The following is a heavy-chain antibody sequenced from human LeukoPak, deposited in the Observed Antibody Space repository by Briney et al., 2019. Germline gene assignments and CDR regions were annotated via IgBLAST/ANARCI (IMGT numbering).Heavy chain of an antibody. D-gene: IGHD3-10*01. Sequence: ASVKVSCKASGYTFTGYYMHWVRQAPGQGLEWMGWIYPNSGGTNYAQKFQGRVTMTRDTSISTGYMELSSLRSDDTAVYYCARDQTQIWFGEGLWYFDYWGQGTLVTVSS. CDR1: GYTFTGYY. CDR3: ARDQTQIWFGEGLWYFDY. CDR2: IYPNSGGT. V-gene: IGHV1-2*02. J-gene: IGHJ4*02.